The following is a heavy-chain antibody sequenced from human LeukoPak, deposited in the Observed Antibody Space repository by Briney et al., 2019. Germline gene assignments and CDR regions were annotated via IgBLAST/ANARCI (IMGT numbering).Heavy chain of an antibody. Sequence: GASVKVSCKSSGCTFSSYAISWVRQAPGQGLEWMGGIIPIFGTANYAQKFQGRVTITTDESTSTAYMELSSLRSEDTAVYYCARLAQWEPNDYWGQGTLVTVSS. CDR3: ARLAQWEPNDY. D-gene: IGHD1-26*01. CDR1: GCTFSSYA. V-gene: IGHV1-69*05. J-gene: IGHJ4*02. CDR2: IIPIFGTA.